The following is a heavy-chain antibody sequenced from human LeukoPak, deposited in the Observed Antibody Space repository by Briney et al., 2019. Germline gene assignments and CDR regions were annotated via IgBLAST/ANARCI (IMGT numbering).Heavy chain of an antibody. J-gene: IGHJ4*02. D-gene: IGHD3-22*01. Sequence: SQTLSLTCAISGDSISTNSAAWHWIRQSPSRGLEWLGRTYYRSKWYNDYAVSVESRITINPDTSRNQFSLQLKSVTPEDTAVYYCAGASRGDSYDGSDYSVPGYYFDYWGQGTLVTVSS. V-gene: IGHV6-1*01. CDR1: GDSISTNSAA. CDR3: AGASRGDSYDGSDYSVPGYYFDY. CDR2: TYYRSKWYN.